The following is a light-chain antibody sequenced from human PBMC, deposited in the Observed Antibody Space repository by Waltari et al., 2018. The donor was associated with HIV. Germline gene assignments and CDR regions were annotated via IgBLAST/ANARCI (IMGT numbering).Light chain of an antibody. V-gene: IGLV3-19*01. J-gene: IGLJ3*02. CDR3: NSRDSSSSHNWV. Sequence: SSELTQDPTVSVALGQTVRITCQGDSLRTYSASWYQQKPGQAPILVIYARNNRPSWIPDRFSASSSGNTASLTITGAQAEDEADYYCNSRDSSSSHNWVFGGGTRLTVL. CDR2: ARN. CDR1: SLRTYS.